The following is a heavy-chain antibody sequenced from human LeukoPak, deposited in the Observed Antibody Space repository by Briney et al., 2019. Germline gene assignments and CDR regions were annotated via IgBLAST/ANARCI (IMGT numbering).Heavy chain of an antibody. J-gene: IGHJ4*02. D-gene: IGHD6-19*01. CDR3: ARGRVAVAGCFDY. V-gene: IGHV3-30-3*01. Sequence: GGSLRLSCAASGFTFSSYAMHWVRQAPGKGLEWVAVISYDGSNKYYADSVKGRFTISRDNSKNTLYLQMNSLRAEDTAVYYCARGRVAVAGCFDYWGQGTLVTVSS. CDR1: GFTFSSYA. CDR2: ISYDGSNK.